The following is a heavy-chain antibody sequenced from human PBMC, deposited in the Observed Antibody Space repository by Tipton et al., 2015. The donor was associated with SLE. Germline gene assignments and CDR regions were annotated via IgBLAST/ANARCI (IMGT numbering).Heavy chain of an antibody. J-gene: IGHJ4*02. V-gene: IGHV4-59*01. Sequence: TLSLTCTVSGGSISNYYWSWIRQPPGRGLEWIGYIYYSGSSNYNPSLKSRVTISVDTSRSQFSLKLTSVTAADRAVYYCARGVRTEFGLVSLDYWGQGTLVTVSA. CDR1: GGSISNYY. D-gene: IGHD3/OR15-3a*01. CDR2: IYYSGSS. CDR3: ARGVRTEFGLVSLDY.